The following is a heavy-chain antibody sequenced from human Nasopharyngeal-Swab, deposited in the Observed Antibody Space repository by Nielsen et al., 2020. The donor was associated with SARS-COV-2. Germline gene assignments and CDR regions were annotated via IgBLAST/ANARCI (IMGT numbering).Heavy chain of an antibody. J-gene: IGHJ3*02. CDR2: ISGSGGST. D-gene: IGHD1-26*01. V-gene: IGHV3-23*01. Sequence: GESLKISCAASGFTFSSYAMSWVRQAPGKGLEWVSAISGSGGSTYYADSVKGRFTISRDNSKNTLYLQMNSLRAEDTAVYYCARDLGDSGSYSDAFDIWGQGTMVTVSS. CDR1: GFTFSSYA. CDR3: ARDLGDSGSYSDAFDI.